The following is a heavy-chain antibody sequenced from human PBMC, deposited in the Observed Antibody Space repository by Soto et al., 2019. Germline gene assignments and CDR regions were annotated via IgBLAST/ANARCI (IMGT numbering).Heavy chain of an antibody. D-gene: IGHD3-22*01. J-gene: IGHJ4*02. CDR3: AKGPNYYDSNGFYRFNF. CDR1: GFTFDTCG. CDR2: VSYDGSNK. Sequence: PGGSLRLSCAASGFTFDTCGMHWVRQAPGRGLEWVAIVSYDGSNKQYSESVKGRFTISRDNSNNTLCLQMDSLRPEDTAVYYCAKGPNYYDSNGFYRFNFWGQGTPVTVSS. V-gene: IGHV3-30*18.